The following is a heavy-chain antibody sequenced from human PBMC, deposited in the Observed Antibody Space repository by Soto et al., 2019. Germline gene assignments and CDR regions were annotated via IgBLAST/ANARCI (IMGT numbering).Heavy chain of an antibody. CDR2: IIPIFGTA. Sequence: SVKVSCKASGGTFSSYAISWVRQAPGQGLEWMGGIIPIFGTANYAQKFQGRVTITADESTSTAYMELSSLRSEDTAVYYCARDRCSGGSCYSLSYYGMDVWGQGTTVTVSS. J-gene: IGHJ6*02. CDR1: GGTFSSYA. V-gene: IGHV1-69*13. CDR3: ARDRCSGGSCYSLSYYGMDV. D-gene: IGHD2-15*01.